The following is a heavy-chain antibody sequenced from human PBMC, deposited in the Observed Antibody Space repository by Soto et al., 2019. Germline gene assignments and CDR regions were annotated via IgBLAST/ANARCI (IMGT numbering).Heavy chain of an antibody. D-gene: IGHD3-9*01. CDR3: ARESHDILTGPPWVWYFDL. Sequence: QVQLQQWGPGPLGPLETLSLTCGVSGGSFSGYYWAWIRQPQGKGLEWIGEINDPGSINYNPSLKSRVSISVDTSKNHYSLNLRSVTAADTAVYYCARESHDILTGPPWVWYFDLWGRGTLVTVSS. CDR1: GGSFSGYY. V-gene: IGHV4-34*01. CDR2: INDPGSI. J-gene: IGHJ2*01.